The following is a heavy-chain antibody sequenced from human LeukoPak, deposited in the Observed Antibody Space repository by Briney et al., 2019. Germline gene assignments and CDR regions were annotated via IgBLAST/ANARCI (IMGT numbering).Heavy chain of an antibody. CDR2: IKPDGTTK. CDR1: GFPFSSYS. D-gene: IGHD1-26*01. V-gene: IGHV3-7*03. J-gene: IGHJ4*02. Sequence: PGGSLRLSCAASGFPFSSYSMTWVRQAPGKGLEWVANIKPDGTTKFYVDSVKGRFTISRDNALNSLYLQMNSLRAEDTAIYYCASSGSYRFGYWGQGTLVTVSS. CDR3: ASSGSYRFGY.